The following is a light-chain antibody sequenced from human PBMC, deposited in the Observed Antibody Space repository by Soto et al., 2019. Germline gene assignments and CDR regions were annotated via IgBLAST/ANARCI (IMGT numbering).Light chain of an antibody. V-gene: IGKV3-20*01. CDR2: GAS. J-gene: IGKJ1*01. CDR3: QQYGSSSLT. Sequence: IVLTQSPGTLSLSPGDRATLSCRASQSVRSKYVAWYQQRPGQAPRLLIYGASTRATGIPERFSGSGSGTDFTLIISRLEPEDFAVFYCQQYGSSSLTFGQGTKVEIK. CDR1: QSVRSKY.